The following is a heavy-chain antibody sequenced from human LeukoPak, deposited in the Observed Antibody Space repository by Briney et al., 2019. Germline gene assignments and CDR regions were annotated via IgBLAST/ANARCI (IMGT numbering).Heavy chain of an antibody. CDR2: INPNSGGT. D-gene: IGHD6-6*01. CDR1: GYTFTGYY. J-gene: IGHJ5*02. Sequence: GASVKVSCKASGYTFTGYYMHWVRQAPGQGLEWMGWINPNSGGTNYAQKFQGRVTMTRDTSISTAYMELSRLISDDTAVYYCARDGASSSPWFDPWGQGTLVTVSS. CDR3: ARDGASSSPWFDP. V-gene: IGHV1-2*02.